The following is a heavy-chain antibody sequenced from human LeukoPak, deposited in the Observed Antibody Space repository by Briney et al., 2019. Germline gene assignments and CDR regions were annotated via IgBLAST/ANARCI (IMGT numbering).Heavy chain of an antibody. CDR1: GYTFTGYY. CDR2: INPNSGGT. CDR3: ASLAGNWNPIDY. J-gene: IGHJ4*02. Sequence: ASVKVSCEASGYTFTGYYMHWVRQAPGQGLEWMGRINPNSGGTNYAQKFQGRVTMTRDTSISTAYMELSRLRSDDTAVYYCASLAGNWNPIDYWGQGTLVTVSS. D-gene: IGHD1-20*01. V-gene: IGHV1-2*06.